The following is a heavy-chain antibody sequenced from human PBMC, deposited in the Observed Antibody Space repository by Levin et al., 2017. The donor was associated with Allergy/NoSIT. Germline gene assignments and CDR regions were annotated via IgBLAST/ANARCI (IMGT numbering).Heavy chain of an antibody. CDR1: GYTFTSYG. CDR2: ISAYNGNT. CDR3: AREDIMVQGVISTLSVGRLRDPTKENYYYYMDV. V-gene: IGHV1-18*01. D-gene: IGHD3-10*01. J-gene: IGHJ6*03. Sequence: ASVKVSCKASGYTFTSYGISWVRQAPGQGLEWMGWISAYNGNTNYAQKLQGRVTMTTDTSTSTAYMELRSLRSDDTAVYYCAREDIMVQGVISTLSVGRLRDPTKENYYYYMDVWGKGTTVTVSS.